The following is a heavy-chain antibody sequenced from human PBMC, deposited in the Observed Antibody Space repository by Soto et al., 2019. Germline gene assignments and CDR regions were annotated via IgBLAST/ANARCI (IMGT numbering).Heavy chain of an antibody. J-gene: IGHJ5*02. CDR1: GYTFTSYA. D-gene: IGHD3-16*01. CDR2: INAGNGNT. V-gene: IGHV1-3*01. CDR3: ARDLGGDAWFDP. Sequence: QVQLVQSGAEVKKPGASVKVSCKASGYTFTSYAMHWVRQAPGQRLEWMGWINAGNGNTKYSQKCQGRVTITRDTSASTAYMELSSLRSEDTAVYYCARDLGGDAWFDPWGQGTLVTVSS.